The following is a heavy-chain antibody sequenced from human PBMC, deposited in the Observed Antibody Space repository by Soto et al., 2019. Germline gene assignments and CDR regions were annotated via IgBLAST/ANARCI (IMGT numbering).Heavy chain of an antibody. Sequence: QVQLQESGPGLVKPSETLSLTCTVSGGSVSSGSYYWSWIRQPPGKGLEWIGYIYYSGSTNYNPSLKRRVTISVDTSKNQFSLKLSSVTAADTAVYYCAREGHYYDSRGWFDPWGQGTLVTVSS. CDR3: AREGHYYDSRGWFDP. J-gene: IGHJ5*02. D-gene: IGHD3-22*01. CDR2: IYYSGST. CDR1: GGSVSSGSYY. V-gene: IGHV4-61*01.